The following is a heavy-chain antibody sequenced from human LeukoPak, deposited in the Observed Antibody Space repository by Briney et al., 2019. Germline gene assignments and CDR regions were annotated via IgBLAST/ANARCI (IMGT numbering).Heavy chain of an antibody. CDR2: IYPRDSDT. CDR3: ASASRGRYSSGWSSFDS. D-gene: IGHD6-19*01. V-gene: IGHV5-51*01. Sequence: KRGESLKISCKGSGYSFTSYWIAWVRQMPGKGLEWMGIIYPRDSDTRYSPSFQGQVTISADKSISTAYLQWSSLKASDTAMYYCASASRGRYSSGWSSFDSWGQGTLVTVSS. J-gene: IGHJ4*02. CDR1: GYSFTSYW.